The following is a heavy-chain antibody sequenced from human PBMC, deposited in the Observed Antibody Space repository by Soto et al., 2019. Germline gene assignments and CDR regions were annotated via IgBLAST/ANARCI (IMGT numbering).Heavy chain of an antibody. CDR3: ARAPGGDHWHAYFHY. D-gene: IGHD3-16*01. J-gene: IGHJ4*02. CDR2: IYKNERT. Sequence: PSETLSLTCTVSGGSISNHYWSWIRQPPGKGLEWLGYIYKNERTNYNPSLKSRATISVHTSKNQFSLGLSSVTAADTAVYFCARAPGGDHWHAYFHYWGQGTQVTVSS. V-gene: IGHV4-59*11. CDR1: GGSISNHY.